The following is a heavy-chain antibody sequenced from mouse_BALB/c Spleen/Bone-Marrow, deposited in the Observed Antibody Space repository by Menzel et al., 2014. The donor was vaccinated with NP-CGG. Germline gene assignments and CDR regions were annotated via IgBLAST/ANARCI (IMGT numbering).Heavy chain of an antibody. J-gene: IGHJ2*01. V-gene: IGHV1S56*01. Sequence: QVQLQQSGPELVKPGTSVRISCKPSGYTFTSYYIHRVKQRPGQGLEWIGWIYPGNVDTKYNEKFKGKATLTADKSSSTAYMQLSSLTSEDSAVYFCARETRYGNYVDYFDYWGQGTTLTVSS. CDR3: ARETRYGNYVDYFDY. CDR2: IYPGNVDT. D-gene: IGHD2-10*02. CDR1: GYTFTSYY.